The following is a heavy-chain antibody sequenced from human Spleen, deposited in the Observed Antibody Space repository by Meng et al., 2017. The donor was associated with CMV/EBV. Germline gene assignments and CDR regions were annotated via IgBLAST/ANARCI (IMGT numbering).Heavy chain of an antibody. J-gene: IGHJ4*02. V-gene: IGHV3-23*01. Sequence: GESLKISCAASGFPFSSCAMSWVRQAPGKGLEWVSGIIYSGGRTYHADSVKGRFTVSRDNSKNTLYLQMNSLRAEDTAVYYCARSGGPYYDDQGGLDYWGQGSLVTVSS. D-gene: IGHD4-17*01. CDR2: IIYSGGRT. CDR1: GFPFSSCA. CDR3: ARSGGPYYDDQGGLDY.